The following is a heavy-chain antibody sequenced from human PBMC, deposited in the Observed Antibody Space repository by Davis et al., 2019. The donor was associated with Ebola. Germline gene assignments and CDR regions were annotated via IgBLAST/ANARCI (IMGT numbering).Heavy chain of an antibody. V-gene: IGHV3-30-3*01. J-gene: IGHJ4*02. Sequence: GGSLRLSCAASGFTFSGSAMHWVRQAPGKGLEWVAVISYDGSNKYYADSVKGRFTISRDNSKNTLYLQMNSLRAEDTAVYYCARVGSGWYRYFDYWGQGTLVTASS. CDR1: GFTFSGSA. CDR2: ISYDGSNK. D-gene: IGHD6-19*01. CDR3: ARVGSGWYRYFDY.